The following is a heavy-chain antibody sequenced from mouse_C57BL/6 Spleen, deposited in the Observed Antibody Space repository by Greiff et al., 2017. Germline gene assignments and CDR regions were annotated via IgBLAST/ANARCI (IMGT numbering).Heavy chain of an antibody. CDR3: ARSKGGSDWYFDV. D-gene: IGHD1-1*01. CDR2: IDPSDSYT. CDR1: GYTFTSYW. J-gene: IGHJ1*03. Sequence: QVQLQQPGAELVRPGTSVKLSCKASGYTFTSYWMHWVKQRPGQGLEWIGVIDPSDSYTNYNQKFKGKATLTVDTSSSTAYMQRSSLTSEDSAVYYCARSKGGSDWYFDVWGTGTTVTVSS. V-gene: IGHV1-59*01.